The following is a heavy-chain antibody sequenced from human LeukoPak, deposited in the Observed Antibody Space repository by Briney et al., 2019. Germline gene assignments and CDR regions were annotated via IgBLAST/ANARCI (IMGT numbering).Heavy chain of an antibody. CDR2: ISSSSSTI. V-gene: IGHV3-48*01. Sequence: GGSLRLPCAASGFTFSSYSMNWVRQAPGKGLEWVSYISSSSSTIYFADSVKGRFTISRDTAKNSLYLQMNSLRAEDTAVYYCARGHYGDYVPFDYWGQGTLVTVSS. CDR3: ARGHYGDYVPFDY. J-gene: IGHJ4*02. D-gene: IGHD4-17*01. CDR1: GFTFSSYS.